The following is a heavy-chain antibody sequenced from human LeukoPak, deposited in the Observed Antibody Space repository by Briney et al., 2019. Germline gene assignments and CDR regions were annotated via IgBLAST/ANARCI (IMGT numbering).Heavy chain of an antibody. CDR2: ISSNSSYI. D-gene: IGHD1-26*01. J-gene: IGHJ6*02. CDR3: AREGIVGATSEGYYYYYGMDV. Sequence: GGSLRLSCAASGFTISSYSMSWVRQAPGKGLEWVSSISSNSSYIYYADSVKGRFTISRDNAKNSLYLQMNSLRAEDTAVYYSAREGIVGATSEGYYYYYGMDVWGQGTTVTVSS. CDR1: GFTISSYS. V-gene: IGHV3-21*01.